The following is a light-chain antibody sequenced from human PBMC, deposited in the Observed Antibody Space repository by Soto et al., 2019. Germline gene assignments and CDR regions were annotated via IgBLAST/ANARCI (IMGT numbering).Light chain of an antibody. CDR3: QQKNRYPWT. CDR1: QSISSW. Sequence: DIQMTQSPSTLSASVGDRVTITCRASQSISSWLAWYQQKPGKAPKLLIYYASRLESGVPSRFRGSGSGTEFTHTIRSLQADGFASYYCQQKNRYPWTFRQRAKGEIK. CDR2: YAS. J-gene: IGKJ1*01. V-gene: IGKV1-5*01.